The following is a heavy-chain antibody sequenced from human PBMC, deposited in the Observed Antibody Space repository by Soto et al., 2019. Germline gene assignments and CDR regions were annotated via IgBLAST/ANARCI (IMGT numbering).Heavy chain of an antibody. V-gene: IGHV3-9*01. J-gene: IGHJ4*02. CDR1: GFRFDDYG. CDR2: ISYYSGSI. CDR3: VRGDGDYYDGNGYLGRH. Sequence: GGYLRLSCATSGFRFDDYGMHWVRQVPGKGLEWVSGISYYSGSIEYADSVKGRFTISRDNAKNSVYLQMNSLRAEYTAVYYCVRGDGDYYDGNGYLGRHWGQGT. D-gene: IGHD3-22*01.